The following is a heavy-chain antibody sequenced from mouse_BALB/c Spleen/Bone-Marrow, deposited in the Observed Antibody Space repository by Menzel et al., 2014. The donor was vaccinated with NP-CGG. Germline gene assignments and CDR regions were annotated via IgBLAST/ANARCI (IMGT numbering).Heavy chain of an antibody. CDR2: IWGDGST. Sequence: SGFSLTGYGVNWVRQPPGKGLEWLGMIWGDGSTDYNSALKSRLSISKDNSKSQVFLKMNSLQTDDTARYYCAREPHYYAMDYWGQGTSVTVSS. CDR1: GFSLTGYG. CDR3: AREPHYYAMDY. V-gene: IGHV2-6-7*01. J-gene: IGHJ4*01.